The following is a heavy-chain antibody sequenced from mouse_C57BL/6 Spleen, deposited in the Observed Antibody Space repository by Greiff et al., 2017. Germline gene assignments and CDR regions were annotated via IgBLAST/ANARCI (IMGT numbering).Heavy chain of an antibody. Sequence: VQLQQSGAELVKPGASVKLSCKASGYTFTEYTIHWVKQRSGQGLEWIGWFYPGSGSIKYNEKFKDKATLTADKSSSTVYMELSRLTSEDSAVYCCARHEGGGYDYDSLFAYWGQGTLVTVSA. J-gene: IGHJ3*01. CDR2: FYPGSGSI. CDR1: GYTFTEYT. D-gene: IGHD2-4*01. CDR3: ARHEGGGYDYDSLFAY. V-gene: IGHV1-62-2*01.